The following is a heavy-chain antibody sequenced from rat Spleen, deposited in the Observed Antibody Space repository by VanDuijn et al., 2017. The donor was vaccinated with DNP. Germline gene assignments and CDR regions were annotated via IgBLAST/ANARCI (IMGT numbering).Heavy chain of an antibody. J-gene: IGHJ2*01. V-gene: IGHV5-22*01. CDR3: ARHVLPLRVWDY. CDR1: GFTFSDYY. Sequence: EVRLVESGGGLVQPGRSLRLSCVASGFTFSDYYMAWVRQAPTKGLEWVAYISYDGGSTDFGDSVKGRFTISRDNAKSTLYLQMNSLRSEDMATYYCARHVLPLRVWDYWGQGVMVTVSS. D-gene: IGHD4-1*01. CDR2: ISYDGGST.